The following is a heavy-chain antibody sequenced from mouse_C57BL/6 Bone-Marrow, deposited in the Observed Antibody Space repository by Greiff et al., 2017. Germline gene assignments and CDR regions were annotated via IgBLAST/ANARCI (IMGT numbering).Heavy chain of an antibody. V-gene: IGHV14-4*01. CDR3: TTQVYGSSYWFAY. J-gene: IGHJ3*01. D-gene: IGHD1-1*01. Sequence: EVQLQQSGAELVRPGASVKLSCTASGFNIKDDYMHWVKQRPEQGLEWIGWIDPENGDTEYASKFQGKATITADTSSNTAYLQLSSLTSEDTAVYYCTTQVYGSSYWFAYWGQGTLVTVSA. CDR2: IDPENGDT. CDR1: GFNIKDDY.